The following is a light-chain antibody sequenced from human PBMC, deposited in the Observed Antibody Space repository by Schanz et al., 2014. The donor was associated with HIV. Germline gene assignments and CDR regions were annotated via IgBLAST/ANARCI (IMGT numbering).Light chain of an antibody. CDR2: GDK. CDR1: KSNIGTGYD. Sequence: QSVLTQPPSLSGAPGQRVTISCTGRKSNIGTGYDVHWYQHLPGTVPKLLIYGDKNRASGVPDQFSGSKSATSASLAISGLHSEDEADYHCAAWDDSLNGRVFGGGTKLTVL. CDR3: AAWDDSLNGRV. J-gene: IGLJ2*01. V-gene: IGLV1-40*01.